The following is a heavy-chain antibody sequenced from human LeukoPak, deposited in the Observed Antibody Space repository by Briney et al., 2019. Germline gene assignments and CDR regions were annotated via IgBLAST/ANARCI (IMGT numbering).Heavy chain of an antibody. Sequence: GGSLRLSCTASGFTFSSYSMNWVRQAPGKGLEWVSYISSSSSTIYYADSVKGRFTISRDNAKNSLYLQMNSLRAEDTAVYYCARDLYGFAAAGLVLGYWGQGTLVTVSS. CDR2: ISSSSSTI. CDR1: GFTFSSYS. D-gene: IGHD6-13*01. V-gene: IGHV3-48*04. CDR3: ARDLYGFAAAGLVLGY. J-gene: IGHJ4*02.